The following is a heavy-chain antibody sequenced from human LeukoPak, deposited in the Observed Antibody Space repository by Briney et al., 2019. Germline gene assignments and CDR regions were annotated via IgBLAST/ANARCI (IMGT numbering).Heavy chain of an antibody. CDR2: IYYSGST. D-gene: IGHD6-13*01. CDR3: ARKRGSSWDFDY. Sequence: SETLSLTCTVSGGSISSYYWSWIRQPPGKGLEWIGYIYYSGSTNYNPSLKSRVTISVDTSKNQFSLKLSSVTAAATAVYYCARKRGSSWDFDYWGQGTLVTVSS. J-gene: IGHJ4*02. V-gene: IGHV4-59*01. CDR1: GGSISSYY.